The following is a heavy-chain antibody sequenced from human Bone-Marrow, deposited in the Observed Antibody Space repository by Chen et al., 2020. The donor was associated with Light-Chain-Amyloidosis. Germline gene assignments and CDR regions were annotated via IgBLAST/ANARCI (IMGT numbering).Heavy chain of an antibody. CDR1: GYTSPNYW. Sequence: EVQLEQSGPEVKKPGESLKISCKGSGYTSPNYWFGWVRKRPGKGLEWMGVIYPDDADARYSPALEGQVTIAADKSITTADLQWRSLKASDTAMYYCARRRDGYNFDYWGQGTLVTVSS. CDR2: IYPDDADA. D-gene: IGHD5-12*01. V-gene: IGHV5-51*01. J-gene: IGHJ4*02. CDR3: ARRRDGYNFDY.